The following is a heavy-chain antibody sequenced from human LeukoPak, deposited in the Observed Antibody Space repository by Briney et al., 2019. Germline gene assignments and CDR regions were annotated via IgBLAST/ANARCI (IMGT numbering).Heavy chain of an antibody. V-gene: IGHV3-9*01. Sequence: SRSLRLSCAASGFTFDDYAMHWVRQAPGKGLEWVSGISWNSGSIGYADSVKGRFTISRDNAKNSLYLQMNSLRAEDTALYYCAKAPRKDTAMVIFDYWGQGTLVTVSS. CDR3: AKAPRKDTAMVIFDY. J-gene: IGHJ4*02. D-gene: IGHD5-18*01. CDR2: ISWNSGSI. CDR1: GFTFDDYA.